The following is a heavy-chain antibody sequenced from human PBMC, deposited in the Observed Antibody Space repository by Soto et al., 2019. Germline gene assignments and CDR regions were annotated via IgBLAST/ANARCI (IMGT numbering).Heavy chain of an antibody. CDR1: GFTFSSYS. CDR2: ISSSSSYI. V-gene: IGHV3-21*01. D-gene: IGHD6-13*01. CDR3: AREGIAAALDY. Sequence: EVQLVESGGGLVKPGGSLRLSCAASGFTFSSYSMNWVRQAPGKGLEWVSSISSSSSYIYYADSVKGRFTISRDNAKNSLYLQVNSRRAEYTAVYYCAREGIAAALDYWGQGTLVTVSS. J-gene: IGHJ4*02.